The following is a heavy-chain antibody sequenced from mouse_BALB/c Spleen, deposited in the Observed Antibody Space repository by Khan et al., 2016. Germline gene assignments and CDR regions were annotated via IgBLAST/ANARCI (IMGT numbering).Heavy chain of an antibody. Sequence: VQLQQSGAERVRSGASVKLSCTASAFNIKDYYMHWVKQRPEQGLEWIGWIDPENGDSEFATMFQGKGTMTADTSSNTAYLHRNCLTGGATVVCWWYAGFRRGYFYCWGLRTTLTVCS. V-gene: IGHV14-4*02. CDR3: YAGFRRGYFYC. J-gene: IGHJ2*01. CDR1: AFNIKDYY. CDR2: IDPENGDS.